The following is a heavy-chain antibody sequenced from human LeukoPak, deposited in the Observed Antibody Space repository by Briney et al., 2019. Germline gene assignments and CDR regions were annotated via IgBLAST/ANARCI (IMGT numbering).Heavy chain of an antibody. D-gene: IGHD2/OR15-2a*01. V-gene: IGHV2-70*11. CDR3: ARILTTSEEYYLDY. J-gene: IGHJ4*02. Sequence: SGPTLVNPTQTLTLTCTFSGFSLTTRGTCLSWLRQPPGKALEWLARIDWDESKYYSTSLRTRLTISKGSSKNQVVLTMTNVDPVDTATYYCARILTTSEEYYLDYWGQGTLATVSS. CDR2: IDWDESK. CDR1: GFSLTTRGTC.